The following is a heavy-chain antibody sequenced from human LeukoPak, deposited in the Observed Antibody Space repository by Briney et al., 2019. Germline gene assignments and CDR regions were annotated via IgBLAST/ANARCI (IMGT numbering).Heavy chain of an antibody. V-gene: IGHV3-7*01. CDR2: IRGDGSVK. Sequence: GGSLRLSCEASGFMFSKYWMTWVRQALGKGLEWVANIRGDGSVKYLLDSVKGRFSISRDNAKNSLSLEMNNLRAEDTAVYYCSRDANYYDSSRHYFDAFDIWGRGTMVTVSS. J-gene: IGHJ3*02. CDR1: GFMFSKYW. D-gene: IGHD3-22*01. CDR3: SRDANYYDSSRHYFDAFDI.